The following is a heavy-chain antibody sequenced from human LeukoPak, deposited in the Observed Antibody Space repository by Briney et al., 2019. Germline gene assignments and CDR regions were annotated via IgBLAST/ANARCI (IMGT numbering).Heavy chain of an antibody. Sequence: SVKVSCKASGGTFSSYAISWVRQAPGQGLEWMGGIIPIFGTANYAQKFQGRVTITRDTSASTAYMELSSLRSEDTAVYYCAIRSYGPFDYWGQGTLVTVSS. V-gene: IGHV1-69*05. CDR1: GGTFSSYA. CDR3: AIRSYGPFDY. J-gene: IGHJ4*02. CDR2: IIPIFGTA. D-gene: IGHD5-18*01.